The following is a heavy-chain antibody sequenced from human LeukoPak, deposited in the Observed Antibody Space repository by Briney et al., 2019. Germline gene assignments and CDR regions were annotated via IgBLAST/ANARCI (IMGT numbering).Heavy chain of an antibody. CDR3: ARYLGDTLRFLEWPSHMDV. Sequence: GGSLRLSCAASGFTFSSYGMHWVRQAPGKGLEWVAVISYDGSNKYYADSVKGRFTISRDNSKNTLYLQMNSLRAEDTAVYYCARYLGDTLRFLEWPSHMDVWGKGTTVTVSS. CDR2: ISYDGSNK. D-gene: IGHD3-3*01. CDR1: GFTFSSYG. V-gene: IGHV3-30*03. J-gene: IGHJ6*03.